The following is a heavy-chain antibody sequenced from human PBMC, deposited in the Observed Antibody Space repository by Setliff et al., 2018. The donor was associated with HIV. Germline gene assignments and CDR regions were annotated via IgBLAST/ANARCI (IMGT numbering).Heavy chain of an antibody. V-gene: IGHV1-8*01. CDR2: MNPNSGNT. D-gene: IGHD3-10*01. Sequence: ASVKVSCKASGYTFTNYDINWVRQATGQGLERLGWMNPNSGNTAYEQKFQGRVTMTRNASINTAYMELSSLTSNDTAVYYCARGHVVREVKAFDFWGQGTLVTVSS. CDR1: GYTFTNYD. J-gene: IGHJ4*02. CDR3: ARGHVVREVKAFDF.